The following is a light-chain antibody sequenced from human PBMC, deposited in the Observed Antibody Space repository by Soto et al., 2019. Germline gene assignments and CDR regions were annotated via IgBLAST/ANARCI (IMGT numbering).Light chain of an antibody. Sequence: EIELTQSPATLSLSPGERATLSCRASQSVGIYLGWYQQRPGQAPRLLIYDASKRAAGIPARFSGSGSGTDFTLTINSLEPEDFAVYYCQHRITWPRAFGQGTRLEIK. CDR2: DAS. V-gene: IGKV3-11*01. CDR3: QHRITWPRA. CDR1: QSVGIY. J-gene: IGKJ5*01.